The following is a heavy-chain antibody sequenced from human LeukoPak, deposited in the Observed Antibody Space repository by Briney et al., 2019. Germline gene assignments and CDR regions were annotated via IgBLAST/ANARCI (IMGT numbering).Heavy chain of an antibody. D-gene: IGHD1-1*01. CDR2: ISASGSYI. CDR1: GFTFDTYR. V-gene: IGHV3-21*01. CDR3: ARDSPGTTASDY. Sequence: GGSLRLSCAASGFTFDTYRMNWVRQAPRKGLEWVSSISASGSYIYYADSLKGRFTISRDNTKNSLFLQMNSLRAEDTAVYYCARDSPGTTASDYWGQGTLVTVSS. J-gene: IGHJ4*02.